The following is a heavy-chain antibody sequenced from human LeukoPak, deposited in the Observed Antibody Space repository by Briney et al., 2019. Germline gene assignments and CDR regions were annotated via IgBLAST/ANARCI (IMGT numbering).Heavy chain of an antibody. Sequence: SETLSLTCTVSGYSISSGYYWGWIRQPPGKGLEWIGSIYHSGSTYYNPSLKSRVTISVDTSKNQFSLKLSSVTAADTAVYYCARHGQKITYYYDSSEYYFDYWGQGTLVTVSS. CDR3: ARHGQKITYYYDSSEYYFDY. J-gene: IGHJ4*02. D-gene: IGHD3-22*01. V-gene: IGHV4-38-2*02. CDR1: GYSISSGYY. CDR2: IYHSGST.